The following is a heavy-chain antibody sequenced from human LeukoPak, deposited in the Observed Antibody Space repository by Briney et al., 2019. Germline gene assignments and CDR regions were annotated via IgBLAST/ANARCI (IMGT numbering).Heavy chain of an antibody. D-gene: IGHD3-10*01. Sequence: GGSLRLSCAASGFTFSSYGMHWVRQAPGKGLEWVAVIWYDGSNKYYADSVKGRFTISRDNSKNTLYLQMNSLRAEDTAVYYCARDVDYHGSGSYLWRYYFDYWGQGTLVTVSS. V-gene: IGHV3-33*01. CDR3: ARDVDYHGSGSYLWRYYFDY. CDR2: IWYDGSNK. CDR1: GFTFSSYG. J-gene: IGHJ4*02.